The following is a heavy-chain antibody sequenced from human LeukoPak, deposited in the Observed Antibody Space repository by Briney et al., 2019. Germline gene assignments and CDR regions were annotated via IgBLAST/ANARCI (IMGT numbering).Heavy chain of an antibody. D-gene: IGHD2-15*01. V-gene: IGHV4-34*01. CDR2: INHSGST. CDR3: ARELGYCSGGSCYTRNHWFDP. J-gene: IGHJ5*02. CDR1: GGSFSGYY. Sequence: PSETLSLTCAVYGGSFSGYYWSWIRQPPGKGLEWIGEINHSGSTNYNPSLKSRVTISVDTSKNQFSLKLSSVTAADTAAYYCARELGYCSGGSCYTRNHWFDPWGQGTLVTVSS.